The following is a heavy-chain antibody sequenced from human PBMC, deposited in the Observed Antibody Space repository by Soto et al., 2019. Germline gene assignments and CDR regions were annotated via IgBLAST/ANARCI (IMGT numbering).Heavy chain of an antibody. CDR3: AREINIYYYYYAMDV. CDR1: GFTFSIYT. Sequence: WGALIVSCAYSGFTFSIYTMRWVRQAPGKGLEWVAVMSGDGSNKNYADSVKGRVTISRDNSKNTLYLQMNSLRAEDTAVYYCAREINIYYYYYAMDVWGQGTPVTVSS. V-gene: IGHV3-30-3*01. CDR2: MSGDGSNK. J-gene: IGHJ6*01. D-gene: IGHD3-10*02.